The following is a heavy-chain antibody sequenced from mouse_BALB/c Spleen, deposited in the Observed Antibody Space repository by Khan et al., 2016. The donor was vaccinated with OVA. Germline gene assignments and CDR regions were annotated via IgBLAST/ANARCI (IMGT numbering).Heavy chain of an antibody. D-gene: IGHD2-3*01. CDR1: GFTFSGFG. Sequence: EVVLVESGGGLVQPGGSRKLSCAASGFTFSGFGMHWVRQAPEKGLEWVAFIGSDSSTIYYADTVKGRFTISRDNPKKTLFLQLTSLRSEDTAMYFCARSGYYYFDYWGQGTTLTVSS. CDR3: ARSGYYYFDY. J-gene: IGHJ2*01. V-gene: IGHV5-17*02. CDR2: IGSDSSTI.